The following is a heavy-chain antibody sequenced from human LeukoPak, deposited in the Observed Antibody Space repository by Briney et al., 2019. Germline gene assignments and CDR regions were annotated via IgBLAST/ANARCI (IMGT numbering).Heavy chain of an antibody. CDR2: ISSSSSYI. CDR3: AKAPGGYFLY. J-gene: IGHJ4*02. V-gene: IGHV3-21*04. Sequence: GVLRLSCAASGFTFSSYSMNWVRQAPGKGLEWVSSISSSSSYIYYADSVKGRFTISRDNAKNPLYLQMNSLRAEDTALYYCAKAPGGYFLYWGQGTLVTVSS. CDR1: GFTFSSYS. D-gene: IGHD3-22*01.